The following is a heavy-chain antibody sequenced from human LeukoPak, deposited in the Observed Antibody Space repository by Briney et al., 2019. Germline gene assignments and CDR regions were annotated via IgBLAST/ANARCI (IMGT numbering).Heavy chain of an antibody. Sequence: SETLSLTCTVSGGSISSYYWSWIRQPPGKGLEWIGYIYYSGSTNYNPSLKSRVTISVDRPKNQFSLKLSSVTAADTAVYYCARSIGDYYDSSGYRPHDAFDIWGQGTMVTVSS. J-gene: IGHJ3*02. V-gene: IGHV4-59*12. CDR2: IYYSGST. CDR3: ARSIGDYYDSSGYRPHDAFDI. D-gene: IGHD3-22*01. CDR1: GGSISSYY.